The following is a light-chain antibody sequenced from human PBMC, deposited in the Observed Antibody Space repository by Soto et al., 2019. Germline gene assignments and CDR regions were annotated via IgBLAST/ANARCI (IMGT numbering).Light chain of an antibody. CDR3: QYYDSSLSGYV. CDR2: GNS. J-gene: IGLJ1*01. Sequence: QCGLAQPPSGSGAPGQRVTISCTWSSSNIGAGYDVHWYQQLPGTAPKLLIYGNSNRPSGVPDRFSGSKSGTSASLAITGLQAEDEADYYCQYYDSSLSGYVFGTGTKVTVL. CDR1: SSNIGAGYD. V-gene: IGLV1-40*01.